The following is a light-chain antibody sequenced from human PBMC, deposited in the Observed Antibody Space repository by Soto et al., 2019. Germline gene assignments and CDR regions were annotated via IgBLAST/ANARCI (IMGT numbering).Light chain of an antibody. CDR1: QSVSST. CDR2: GAS. J-gene: IGKJ2*01. Sequence: IVMTQSPATLSVSPGERATLSCRASQSVSSTVAWYQHKPGQAPRLLIYGASTRATGVPARFSGSGSGTEFTLTINSLQSEDFALYYCQQYNSWPMFTFGQGTKLESK. CDR3: QQYNSWPMFT. V-gene: IGKV3-15*01.